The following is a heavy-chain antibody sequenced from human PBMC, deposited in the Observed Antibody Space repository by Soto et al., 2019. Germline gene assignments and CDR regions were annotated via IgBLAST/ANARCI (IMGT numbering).Heavy chain of an antibody. D-gene: IGHD3-22*01. Sequence: QVQLVQSGAEVKKPGASVKVSCKASGYTFTIYGISWVRQAPGQGLEWMGRISGYNGHTDYAQNLQDRVTLTTDAPTSSVYMELRSLRSDDTAVYYCSKVDYYDSSGYYGYWGQGTLITVSS. CDR3: SKVDYYDSSGYYGY. CDR1: GYTFTIYG. V-gene: IGHV1-18*04. CDR2: ISGYNGHT. J-gene: IGHJ4*02.